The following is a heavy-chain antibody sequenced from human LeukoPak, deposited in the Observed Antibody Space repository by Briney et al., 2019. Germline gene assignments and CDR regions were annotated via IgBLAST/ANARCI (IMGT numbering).Heavy chain of an antibody. Sequence: SETLSLTCTVSGGSISSSSYYWGWIRQPPGKGLEWIGSIYYSGSTNYNPSLKSRVTISVDTSKNQFSLKLSSVTAADTAVYYCARGYYDSSGYYPYFDYWGQGTLVTVSS. V-gene: IGHV4-39*07. D-gene: IGHD3-22*01. CDR2: IYYSGST. J-gene: IGHJ4*02. CDR1: GGSISSSSYY. CDR3: ARGYYDSSGYYPYFDY.